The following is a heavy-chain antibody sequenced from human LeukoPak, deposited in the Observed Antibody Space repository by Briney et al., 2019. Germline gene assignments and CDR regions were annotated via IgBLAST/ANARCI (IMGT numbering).Heavy chain of an antibody. D-gene: IGHD3-9*01. CDR3: ARAYDILSPPDY. V-gene: IGHV4-4*07. J-gene: IGHJ4*02. CDR2: IYTSGST. Sequence: SQTLSLTCTVSGGSISSYYWSWIRQPAGKGLEWIGRIYTSGSTNYNPSLKSRVTMSVDTSKNQFSLKLSSVTAADTAVYYCARAYDILSPPDYWGQRTLVTVSS. CDR1: GGSISSYY.